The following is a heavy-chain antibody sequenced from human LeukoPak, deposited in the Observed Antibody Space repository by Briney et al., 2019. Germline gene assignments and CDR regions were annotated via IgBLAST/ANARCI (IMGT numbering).Heavy chain of an antibody. CDR3: ARCQYYYDSSGYSFDY. CDR2: IYPGDSDT. Sequence: GESLKISCKGSGYSFTSYWIGWVRQMPGKGLEWMGIIYPGDSDTRYSPSFQGQVTISADKSISTAYLQWSSLKASDTAMYYCARCQYYYDSSGYSFDYWGQGTLVTVSS. V-gene: IGHV5-51*01. CDR1: GYSFTSYW. D-gene: IGHD3-22*01. J-gene: IGHJ4*02.